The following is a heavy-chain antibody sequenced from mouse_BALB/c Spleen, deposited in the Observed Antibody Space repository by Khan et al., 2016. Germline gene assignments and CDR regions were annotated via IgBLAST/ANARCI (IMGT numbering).Heavy chain of an antibody. V-gene: IGHV10-1*02. CDR2: IRSKSNNYAT. D-gene: IGHD1-1*01. CDR1: GFTFNTYA. CDR3: VRYGSTWFAY. Sequence: EVQLVESGGGLVQPKGSLKLSCAASGFTFNTYAMNWVRQAPGKGLEWVARIRSKSNNYATYYADSVKDRFTISRDDSQSMLYLQMNNLKTEDTAMYYCVRYGSTWFAYWGQGTLVTVSA. J-gene: IGHJ3*01.